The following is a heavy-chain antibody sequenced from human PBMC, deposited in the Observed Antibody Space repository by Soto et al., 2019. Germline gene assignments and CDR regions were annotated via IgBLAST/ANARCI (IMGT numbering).Heavy chain of an antibody. D-gene: IGHD2-8*01. CDR3: ARLRVLMVYAIDNNWFDP. Sequence: PGESLKISCKGSGYSFTSYWIGWVRQMPGKGLEWMGIIYPGDSDTRYSPSFQGQVTISADKSISTAYLQWSSLKASDTAMYYCARLRVLMVYAIDNNWFDPWGQGTLVTVSS. CDR1: GYSFTSYW. J-gene: IGHJ5*02. CDR2: IYPGDSDT. V-gene: IGHV5-51*01.